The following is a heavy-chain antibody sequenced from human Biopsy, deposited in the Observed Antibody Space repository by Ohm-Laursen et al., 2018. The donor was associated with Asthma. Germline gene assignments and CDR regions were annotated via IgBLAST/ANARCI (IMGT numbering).Heavy chain of an antibody. V-gene: IGHV1-24*01. CDR2: HDHEEGGT. CDR3: ASDFPKDYVRYNFQF. D-gene: IGHD4-17*01. Sequence: VASVKVSCKISGYILTDLSTHWVRQAPGQGLEWMGGHDHEEGGTVNARRFQGRVTMTEDTSTDTAYMELSSLSSDDTAVYYCASDFPKDYVRYNFQFWGQGTLVTVSS. J-gene: IGHJ4*02. CDR1: GYILTDLS.